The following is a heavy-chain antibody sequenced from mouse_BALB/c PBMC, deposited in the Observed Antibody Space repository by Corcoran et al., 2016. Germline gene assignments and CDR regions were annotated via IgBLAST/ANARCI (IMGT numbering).Heavy chain of an antibody. CDR1: GFNVIDYY. CDR2: IDPENGNT. Sequence: EVQLQQSGAELVRPGALVKLSCKASGFNVIDYYMHWVKQRPEQGLEWIGWIDPENGNTIYDPKFQGKASITADTSSNTAYLQLGSLTSEDTAVYYCARWLRFNVWGAGTTVTVSS. D-gene: IGHD2-2*01. V-gene: IGHV14-1*02. J-gene: IGHJ1*01. CDR3: ARWLRFNV.